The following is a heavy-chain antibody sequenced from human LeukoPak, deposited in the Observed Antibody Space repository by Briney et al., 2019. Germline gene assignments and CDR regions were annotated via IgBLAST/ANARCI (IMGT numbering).Heavy chain of an antibody. CDR1: GGSISSANYY. D-gene: IGHD3-22*01. Sequence: SETLSLTCTVSGGSISSANYYWSWIRQPPGKGLEWIGYIYYSGSTYYNPSLKSRVTISVDTSKNQFSLKLSSVTAADTAVYYCARVANYDSIGYHFSIDYWGQGTLVTVSS. CDR2: IYYSGST. V-gene: IGHV4-30-4*01. J-gene: IGHJ4*02. CDR3: ARVANYDSIGYHFSIDY.